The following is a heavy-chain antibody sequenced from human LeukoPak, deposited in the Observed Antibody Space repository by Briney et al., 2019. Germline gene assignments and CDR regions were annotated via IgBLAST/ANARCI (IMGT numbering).Heavy chain of an antibody. V-gene: IGHV4-34*01. CDR3: ASQWELLPSVDY. CDR2: INHSGST. Sequence: SETLSLPCAVYGGSFSSYYWSWIRQPPGKGLEWIGEINHSGSTNYNPSLKSRVTISVDTSKNQFSLKLSSVTAADTAVYYCASQWELLPSVDYWGQGTLVTVSS. CDR1: GGSFSSYY. D-gene: IGHD1-26*01. J-gene: IGHJ4*02.